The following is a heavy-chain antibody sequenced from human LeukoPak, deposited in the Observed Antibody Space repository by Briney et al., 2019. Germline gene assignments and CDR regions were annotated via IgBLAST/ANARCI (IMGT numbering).Heavy chain of an antibody. Sequence: GESLKISCKGSGYSFTSYWIGWVRQMPGXXXEWMGIIYPGDSDTRYSPSFQGQVTISADKSISTAYLQWSSLKASDTAMYYCARTLYSSSSDYWGQGTLVTVSS. CDR3: ARTLYSSSSDY. CDR1: GYSFTSYW. D-gene: IGHD6-13*01. CDR2: IYPGDSDT. J-gene: IGHJ4*02. V-gene: IGHV5-51*01.